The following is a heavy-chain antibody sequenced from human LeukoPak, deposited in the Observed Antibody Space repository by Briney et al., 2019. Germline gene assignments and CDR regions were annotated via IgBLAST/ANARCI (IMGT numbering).Heavy chain of an antibody. V-gene: IGHV1-69*13. CDR1: GGTFSSYA. CDR2: IIPIFGTA. CDR3: ARGADMVRGVISWFDP. J-gene: IGHJ5*02. D-gene: IGHD3-10*01. Sequence: ASVKVSCEASGGTFSSYAISRVRQAPGQGLEWMGGIIPIFGTANYAQKFQGRVTITADESTSTAYMELSSLRSEDTAVYYCARGADMVRGVISWFDPWGQGTLVTVSS.